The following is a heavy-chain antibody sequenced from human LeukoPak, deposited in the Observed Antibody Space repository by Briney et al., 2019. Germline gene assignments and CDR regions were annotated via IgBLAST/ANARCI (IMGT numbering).Heavy chain of an antibody. V-gene: IGHV3-48*04. J-gene: IGHJ4*02. CDR1: GFTFSSYG. CDR2: ISSSGSTI. D-gene: IGHD3-22*01. Sequence: GGSLRLSCAASGFTFSSYGMHWVRQAPGKGLEWVSYISSSGSTIYYADSVKGRFTISRDNAKNSLYLQMDSLRAEDTSVYYCARVIQDDSSGYYSYFDYWGQGTLVTVSS. CDR3: ARVIQDDSSGYYSYFDY.